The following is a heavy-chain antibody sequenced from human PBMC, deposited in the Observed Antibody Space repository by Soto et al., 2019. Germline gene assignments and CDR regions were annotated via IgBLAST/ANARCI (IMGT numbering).Heavy chain of an antibody. CDR3: AREIAVGMVDY. Sequence: QVQLVQSGAEVKKPGASVKVSCKASGYTFTSYGISWVRQAPGQGLEWMGWISAYNGNIKYAQKLQGRVTMTRATATSTAYMELRSLRSDDTAVYCCAREIAVGMVDYWVQGALVTVSS. CDR2: ISAYNGNI. J-gene: IGHJ4*02. CDR1: GYTFTSYG. V-gene: IGHV1-18*01. D-gene: IGHD2-21*01.